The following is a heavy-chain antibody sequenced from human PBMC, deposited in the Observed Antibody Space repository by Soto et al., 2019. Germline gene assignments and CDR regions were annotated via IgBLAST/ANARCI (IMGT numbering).Heavy chain of an antibody. CDR3: ARRGICSSTSCYGGNYYYYMDV. D-gene: IGHD2-2*01. V-gene: IGHV5-51*01. CDR2: IYPGDSDT. Sequence: GESLKISCKGSGYSFTSYWIGWVRQMPGKGLEWMGIIYPGDSDTRYSPSFQGQVTISADKSISTAYLQWSSLKASDTAMYYCARRGICSSTSCYGGNYYYYMDVWGKGTTVTVSS. CDR1: GYSFTSYW. J-gene: IGHJ6*03.